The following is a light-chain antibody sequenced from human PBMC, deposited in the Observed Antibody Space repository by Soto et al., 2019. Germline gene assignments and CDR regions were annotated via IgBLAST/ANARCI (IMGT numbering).Light chain of an antibody. J-gene: IGKJ1*01. CDR3: QNYNTAPRT. Sequence: DIQMTQSPPSLSASVGDRLTITCRASQDISNYLAWYQQKPGRVPDLLIYAASTLQSGVPSRFSGSGSGTDFTLTISSLQPEDVATYFCQNYNTAPRTFGQGTKVEIK. CDR1: QDISNY. V-gene: IGKV1-27*01. CDR2: AAS.